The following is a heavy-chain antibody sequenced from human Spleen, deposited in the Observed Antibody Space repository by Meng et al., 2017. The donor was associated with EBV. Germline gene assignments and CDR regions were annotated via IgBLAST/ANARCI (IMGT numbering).Heavy chain of an antibody. CDR3: ARAAYDVSGYFDY. CDR2: IYTSGST. J-gene: IGHJ4*02. Sequence: QTRTQQPGPGLGKPSQTLSLTCAVSGGSISSGGYYWSWLRQPPGKRLEWIGYIYTSGSTYYNPSLKSRPTISLDMSKNQFSLQLRSVTAADTAVYYCARAAYDVSGYFDYWGQGTLVTVSS. D-gene: IGHD3-22*01. CDR1: GGSISSGGYY. V-gene: IGHV4-30-4*01.